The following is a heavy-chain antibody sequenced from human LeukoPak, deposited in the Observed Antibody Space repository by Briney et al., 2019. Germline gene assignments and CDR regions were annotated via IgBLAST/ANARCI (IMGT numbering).Heavy chain of an antibody. CDR2: IYFSGST. D-gene: IGHD3/OR15-3a*01. J-gene: IGHJ4*02. CDR3: ARQTGSGLFILP. CDR1: GGSIYGYY. Sequence: SETLSLTCTVSGGSIYGYYWSWVRQPPGKGLEWIGYIYFSGSTNYNPSLKSRIIISVDTSKNQFSLNLSSVTAADTAVYYCARQTGSGLFILPGGQGTLVTVSS. V-gene: IGHV4-59*08.